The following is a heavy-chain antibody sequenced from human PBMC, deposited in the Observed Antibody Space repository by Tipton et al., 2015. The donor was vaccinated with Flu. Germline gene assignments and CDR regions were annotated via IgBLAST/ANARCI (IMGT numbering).Heavy chain of an antibody. CDR3: VTDLNLIIFEY. CDR1: GFDFNNYV. Sequence: GSLRLSCAASGFDFNNYVMHWVRQVPGKGLVWVSRISHDGTIKTFADSVRGRFTVSRDNTKKLMYLQMNSLRPEDTAMYYCVTDLNLIIFEYWGQGTLVTVSS. CDR2: ISHDGTIK. V-gene: IGHV3-74*03. J-gene: IGHJ4*02.